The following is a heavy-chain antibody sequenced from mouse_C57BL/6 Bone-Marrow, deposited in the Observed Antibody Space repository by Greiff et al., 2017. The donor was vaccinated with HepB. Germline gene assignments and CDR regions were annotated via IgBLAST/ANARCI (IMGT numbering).Heavy chain of an antibody. Sequence: EVKLMESGGDLVKPGGSLKLSCAASGFTFSSYGMSWVRQTPDKRLEWVATISSGGSYTYYPDSVKGRFTISRDNAKNTLYLQMSSLKSEDTAMYYCARQNGYPYYYAMDYWGQGTSVTVSS. CDR3: ARQNGYPYYYAMDY. CDR1: GFTFSSYG. CDR2: ISSGGSYT. D-gene: IGHD2-2*01. V-gene: IGHV5-6*01. J-gene: IGHJ4*01.